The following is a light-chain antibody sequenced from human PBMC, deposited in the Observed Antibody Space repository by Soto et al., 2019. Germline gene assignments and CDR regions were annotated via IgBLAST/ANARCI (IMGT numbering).Light chain of an antibody. Sequence: DIPMTQSPSSLSASVGDSVTITCRASQDIRNFLNWYQQKPGKAPKLLIYDASNLEAGVPSRFSRSGSGTYFTFIISSLQPEYIATYYCQHFNRLPTFGQGTNLEIK. J-gene: IGKJ2*01. CDR1: QDIRNF. V-gene: IGKV1-33*01. CDR3: QHFNRLPT. CDR2: DAS.